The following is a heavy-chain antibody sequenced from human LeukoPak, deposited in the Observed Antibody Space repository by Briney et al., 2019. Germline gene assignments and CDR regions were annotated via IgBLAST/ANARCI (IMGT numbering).Heavy chain of an antibody. CDR2: IYYSGST. CDR3: ARDLWDIVVVVAATPGWFDP. Sequence: SETLSLTCTVSGGSISSSRYYWGWIRQPPGRGLEWIGSIYYSGSTYYNPSLKSRVTISLDTSKNQFSLNLRSVTAADTAVYYCARDLWDIVVVVAATPGWFDPWGQGTLVTVSS. CDR1: GGSISSSRYY. J-gene: IGHJ5*02. V-gene: IGHV4-39*07. D-gene: IGHD2-15*01.